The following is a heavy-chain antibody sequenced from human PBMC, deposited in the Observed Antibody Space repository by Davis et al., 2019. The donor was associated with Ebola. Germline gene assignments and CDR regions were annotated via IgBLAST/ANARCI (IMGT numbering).Heavy chain of an antibody. CDR3: SRGYGYYYHYGMDV. D-gene: IGHD1-1*01. V-gene: IGHV4-59*06. Sequence: SETLSLTCTVSGGSISSYYWSWIRQPPGKGLEWIGYIYHSGSTYYNPSLKSRVTMSVDTSKNQFSLRLSSVTAADTAVYYCSRGYGYYYHYGMDVWGKGTTVTVSS. CDR2: IYHSGST. J-gene: IGHJ6*04. CDR1: GGSISSYY.